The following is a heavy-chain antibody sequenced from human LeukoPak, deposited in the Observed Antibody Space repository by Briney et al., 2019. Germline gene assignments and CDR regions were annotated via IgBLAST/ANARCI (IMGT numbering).Heavy chain of an antibody. J-gene: IGHJ4*02. Sequence: GGSLRLSCAASGFTVGSNYMGWVRQAPGKGLERVSVIYPGGTTYYPDSVKGRFAISRDNSKNTLFLQMDSLRAEDTAVYYCARLAVAYFDSWGQGTLVSVSS. D-gene: IGHD6-19*01. V-gene: IGHV3-66*04. CDR1: GFTVGSNY. CDR3: ARLAVAYFDS. CDR2: IYPGGTT.